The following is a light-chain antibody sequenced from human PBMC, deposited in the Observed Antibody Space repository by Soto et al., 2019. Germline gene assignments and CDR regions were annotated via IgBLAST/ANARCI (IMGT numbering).Light chain of an antibody. CDR2: QDD. V-gene: IGLV3-1*01. J-gene: IGLJ2*01. Sequence: SYELTQPPSVSVSPGQTVSNPCSGDKLGDKFASWYLQKPGQSPVLVIYQDDKRPSRLPERFSGSKSGNTAPLTIGGTQAMDEADYSCQTWDITTVIFGGGTVLTAL. CDR1: KLGDKF. CDR3: QTWDITTVI.